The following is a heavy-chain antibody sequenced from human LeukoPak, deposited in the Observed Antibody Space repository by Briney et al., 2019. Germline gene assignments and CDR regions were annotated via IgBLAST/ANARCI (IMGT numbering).Heavy chain of an antibody. Sequence: GGSLRLSCAASGFTVSSNYMSWVRQAPGRGLEWVSAIYSGGMTYYADSVKGRFTISRDNSKNTLYLQMNSLRADDTAVYYCAITPGGANYFDYWGQGTLVTVSS. J-gene: IGHJ4*02. D-gene: IGHD1-26*01. CDR3: AITPGGANYFDY. CDR2: IYSGGMT. V-gene: IGHV3-53*01. CDR1: GFTVSSNY.